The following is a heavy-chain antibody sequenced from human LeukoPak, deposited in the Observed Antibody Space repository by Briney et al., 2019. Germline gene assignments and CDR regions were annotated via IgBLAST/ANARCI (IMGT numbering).Heavy chain of an antibody. CDR1: GGTFSSYA. J-gene: IGHJ4*02. V-gene: IGHV1-69*13. D-gene: IGHD3-10*01. CDR2: IIPIFGTA. Sequence: SVKVSCKASGGTFSSYAISWVRQAPGQGLEWMGGIIPIFGTANYAQKFQGRVTITADESTSTAHMELSSLRSEDTAVYYCASGLDYGSGSPIGYWGQGTLVTVSS. CDR3: ASGLDYGSGSPIGY.